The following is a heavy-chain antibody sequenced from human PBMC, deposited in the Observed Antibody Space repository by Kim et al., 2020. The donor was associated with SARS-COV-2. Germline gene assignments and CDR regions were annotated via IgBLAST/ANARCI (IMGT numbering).Heavy chain of an antibody. V-gene: IGHV3-30-3*01. CDR1: GFTFSSYA. CDR2: ITYDGSNK. D-gene: IGHD5-12*01. J-gene: IGHJ4*02. Sequence: GGSLRLSCAASGFTFSSYAMHWVRQAPGKGLEWVAAITYDGSNKYYADSVKGRFTISRDNSKNTLYLQMNSLRAEDTAVYYCARDAEMGSVEMATIGDYWGQGTLVTVSS. CDR3: ARDAEMGSVEMATIGDY.